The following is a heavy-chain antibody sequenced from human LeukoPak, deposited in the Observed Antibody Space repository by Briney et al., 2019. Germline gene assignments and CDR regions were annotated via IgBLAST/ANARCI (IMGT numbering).Heavy chain of an antibody. Sequence: ASVKVSCKASGYTFTSYGISWVRQAPGQGLEWVGWISAYNGNTNYAQKLQGRVTMTTDTSTSTAYMELRSLRSDDTAVYYCASQDSSGYLVYWGQGTLVTVSS. D-gene: IGHD3-22*01. CDR2: ISAYNGNT. CDR3: ASQDSSGYLVY. V-gene: IGHV1-18*01. J-gene: IGHJ4*02. CDR1: GYTFTSYG.